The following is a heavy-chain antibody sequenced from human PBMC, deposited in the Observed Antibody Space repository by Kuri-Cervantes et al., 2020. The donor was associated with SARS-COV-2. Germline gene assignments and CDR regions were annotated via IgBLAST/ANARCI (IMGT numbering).Heavy chain of an antibody. Sequence: GESLKISCAASGFTFSSYAMHWVRQAPGKGLEWVAVISYDGSNKYYADSVKGRFTISRDNSKNTLYLQMNSLRAEDTAVYYCARLLPIAATTNYFDYWGQGTLVTVSS. V-gene: IGHV3-30-3*01. D-gene: IGHD5-12*01. CDR3: ARLLPIAATTNYFDY. CDR2: ISYDGSNK. J-gene: IGHJ4*02. CDR1: GFTFSSYA.